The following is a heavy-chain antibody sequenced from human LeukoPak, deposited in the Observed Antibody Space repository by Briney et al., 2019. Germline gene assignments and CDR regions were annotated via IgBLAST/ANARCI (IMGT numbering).Heavy chain of an antibody. CDR3: ARGRGYDFGFDY. CDR1: GGSISSSSYY. D-gene: IGHD4-17*01. J-gene: IGHJ4*02. Sequence: SETLSLTCTVSGGSISSSSYYWGWIRQPPGKGLEWIGSIYYSGSTYYNPSLKRRVTISVDTSKNQFSLKLSSVTAADTAVYYCARGRGYDFGFDYWGQGTLVTVSS. V-gene: IGHV4-39*01. CDR2: IYYSGST.